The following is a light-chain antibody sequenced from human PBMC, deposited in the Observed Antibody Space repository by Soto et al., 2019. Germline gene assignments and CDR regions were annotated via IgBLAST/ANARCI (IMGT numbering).Light chain of an antibody. CDR2: AAS. J-gene: IGKJ4*01. CDR3: LQDYNFPLT. Sequence: IKMNNSPSCLSAYVGDRVSITCRASHGIRSDLGWYQQKPGKAPRLLIYAASSLQSGVPSRFSGSGSGTVFTLTITSLQPEDFATYYCLQDYNFPLTFGGGTKVDI. V-gene: IGKV1-6*01. CDR1: HGIRSD.